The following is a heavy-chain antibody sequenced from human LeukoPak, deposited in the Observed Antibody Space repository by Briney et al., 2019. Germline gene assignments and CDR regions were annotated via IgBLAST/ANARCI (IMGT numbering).Heavy chain of an antibody. V-gene: IGHV4-34*01. Sequence: SETLSLTCAVYGGSFSGQYWGWIRQPPGKGLEWIGEINHGGSISYNASLKSRVTISLDTSKNQFSLKLSSVTAADAAVYYCAGGDYHGSESYANYWGQGTLVTVSS. CDR1: GGSFSGQY. CDR2: INHGGSI. CDR3: AGGDYHGSESYANY. J-gene: IGHJ4*02. D-gene: IGHD3-10*01.